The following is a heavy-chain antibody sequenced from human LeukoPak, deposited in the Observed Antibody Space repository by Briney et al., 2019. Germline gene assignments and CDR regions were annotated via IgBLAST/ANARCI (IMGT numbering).Heavy chain of an antibody. Sequence: GGSLRLSCAASGFTFSTYWMSWVRQAPGKGLEWVANIKQDGSGKYYVDSVKGRFTISRDNAKNSLYLQMSSLRAEDTAMYYCARDSAGNDYWGQGTLVTVSS. V-gene: IGHV3-7*01. CDR1: GFTFSTYW. CDR3: ARDSAGNDY. D-gene: IGHD6-13*01. CDR2: IKQDGSGK. J-gene: IGHJ4*02.